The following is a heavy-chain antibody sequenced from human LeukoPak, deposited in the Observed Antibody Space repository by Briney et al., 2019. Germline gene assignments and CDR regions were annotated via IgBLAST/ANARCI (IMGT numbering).Heavy chain of an antibody. V-gene: IGHV6-1*01. CDR1: GDSVSSNSAA. J-gene: IGHJ5*02. CDR3: ARDPNLWFGEPLGWFDP. CDR2: TYYRSKWYN. Sequence: SQTLSLTCAISGDSVSSNSAAWNWIRQSPSRDLEWLGRTYYRSKWYNDYAVSVKSRITINPDTSKNQFSLQLNSVTPEDTAVYYCARDPNLWFGEPLGWFDPWGQGTLVTVSS. D-gene: IGHD3-10*01.